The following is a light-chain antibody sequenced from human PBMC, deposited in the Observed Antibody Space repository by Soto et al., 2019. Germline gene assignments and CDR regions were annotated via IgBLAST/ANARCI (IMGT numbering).Light chain of an antibody. CDR3: AAWDDSLSGRV. J-gene: IGLJ3*02. CDR2: SNN. Sequence: QAVVTQPPSASGTPGQRVTISCSGSSSNIGSNYVYWYQQLPGTAPKLLIYSNNQRPSGVPDRFSGSKSGTSASLAISGLRSGDEADYYCAAWDDSLSGRVFGGETKLTVL. V-gene: IGLV1-47*02. CDR1: SSNIGSNY.